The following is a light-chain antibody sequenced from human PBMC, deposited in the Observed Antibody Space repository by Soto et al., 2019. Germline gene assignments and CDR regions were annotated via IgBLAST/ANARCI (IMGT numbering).Light chain of an antibody. CDR2: EVS. J-gene: IGLJ3*02. V-gene: IGLV2-8*01. CDR1: SSDVGGYNY. Sequence: QSVLTQPPSASGSPGQSVTISCTGTSSDVGGYNYVSWYQQHPGKAPKLMIYEVSKRPSGVPDRFSGSKSGNTASLTVSGLQAEDEADYYCSSYAGSNNWVFGGGTKLPS. CDR3: SSYAGSNNWV.